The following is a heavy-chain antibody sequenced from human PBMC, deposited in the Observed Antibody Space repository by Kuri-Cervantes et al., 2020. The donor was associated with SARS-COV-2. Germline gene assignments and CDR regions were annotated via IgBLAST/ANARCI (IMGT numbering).Heavy chain of an antibody. CDR2: IRYDGSNR. CDR3: ASRRGKEYSSSLGPWNFDL. Sequence: GESLKISCAASGFTFSSYWMSWVRQAPGKGLEWVAFIRYDGSNRYYADSVKGRFTISRDNSKNTLYLLMNSLRAEDTAVYYCASRRGKEYSSSLGPWNFDLWGRGTLVTVSS. CDR1: GFTFSSYW. D-gene: IGHD6-6*01. V-gene: IGHV3-30*02. J-gene: IGHJ2*01.